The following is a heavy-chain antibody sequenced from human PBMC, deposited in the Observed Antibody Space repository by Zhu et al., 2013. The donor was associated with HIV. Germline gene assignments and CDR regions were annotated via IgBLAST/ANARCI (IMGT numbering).Heavy chain of an antibody. Sequence: QVQLMQSGAEVKKPGASVKVSCKASGYTFTGYYIHWVRQAPGQGLEWMGWINPNSGGTNHAQKFEGRVTMTTDTSTKTVYMELRSLTSDDTAVYFCARVPYVEYGPPTYHYYIGRLGRRDHGHR. J-gene: IGHJ6*03. CDR3: ARVPYVEYGPPTYHYYIGR. CDR1: GYTFTGYY. V-gene: IGHV1-2*02. D-gene: IGHD3-10*01. CDR2: INPNSGGT.